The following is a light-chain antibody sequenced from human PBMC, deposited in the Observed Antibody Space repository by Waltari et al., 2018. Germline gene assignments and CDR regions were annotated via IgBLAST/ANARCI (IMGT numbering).Light chain of an antibody. CDR2: DAS. V-gene: IGKV1-39*01. CDR3: QQRYSTLR. J-gene: IGKJ2*03. Sequence: DIQMTQSPSSVSASVGDRVTISCRASRNINNYLNWYQQKPGKAPNLLIYDASSLQSGFPSRFSGSGSGTEFTLIISGLQPEDFETYYCQQRYSTLRFGQVTKVEI. CDR1: RNINNY.